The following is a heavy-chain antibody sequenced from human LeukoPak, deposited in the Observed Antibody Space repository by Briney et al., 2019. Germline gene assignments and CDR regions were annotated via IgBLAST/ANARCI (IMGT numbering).Heavy chain of an antibody. V-gene: IGHV3-30-3*01. Sequence: GGSLRLSCAASGFTFSSYAMHWVRQAPGKGLEWVAVISYDGSNKYYADSVKGRFTISRDNSKNTLYLQMNSLRAEDTAVYYCARQPNYDFRSGYRSGFDYWGQGTLVTVSS. CDR3: ARQPNYDFRSGYRSGFDY. D-gene: IGHD3-3*01. CDR1: GFTFSSYA. CDR2: ISYDGSNK. J-gene: IGHJ4*02.